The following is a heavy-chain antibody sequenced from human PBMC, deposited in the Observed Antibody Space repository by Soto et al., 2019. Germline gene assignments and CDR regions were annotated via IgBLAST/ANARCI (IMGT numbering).Heavy chain of an antibody. J-gene: IGHJ2*01. D-gene: IGHD6-19*01. Sequence: ASVKVSCKASGYTFTSYGISWVRQAPGQGLEWMGWISAYNGNTNYAQKLQGRVTMTTDTSPSTAYLELSSLRSDDTAVYYCASFTVIISLAGTLGFDWYFDLWGRGTLVTVSS. CDR1: GYTFTSYG. V-gene: IGHV1-18*01. CDR3: ASFTVIISLAGTLGFDWYFDL. CDR2: ISAYNGNT.